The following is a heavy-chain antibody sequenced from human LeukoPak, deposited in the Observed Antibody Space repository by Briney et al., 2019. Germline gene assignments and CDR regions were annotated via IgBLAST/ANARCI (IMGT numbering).Heavy chain of an antibody. CDR3: AKPLSSGDAFDI. CDR1: GFTFDDYA. V-gene: IGHV3-9*01. J-gene: IGHJ3*02. D-gene: IGHD6-19*01. Sequence: GGSLRLSCAASGFTFDDYAMHWVRQAPGKGLEWVSGISWNSGSIGYADSVKGRFTISRDNAKNSLYLQMNSLRAEDTALYYCAKPLSSGDAFDIWGQGTMVTVSS. CDR2: ISWNSGSI.